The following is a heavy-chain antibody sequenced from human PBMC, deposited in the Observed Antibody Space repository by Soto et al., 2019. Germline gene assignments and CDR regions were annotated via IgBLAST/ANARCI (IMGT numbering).Heavy chain of an antibody. CDR2: IIPLFGTA. CDR1: GGTFSSYA. J-gene: IGHJ6*02. V-gene: IGHV1-69*12. CDR3: AIYPGLYYCAMDV. Sequence: QVQLVQSGAEVKKPGSSVKVSCKASGGTFSSYAISWVRQAPGQGLEWMGGIIPLFGTANYAQKFQGRVTVTADESTSRAEMELSSMRSKDTAVYYCAIYPGLYYCAMDVWGQGTTVTVTS.